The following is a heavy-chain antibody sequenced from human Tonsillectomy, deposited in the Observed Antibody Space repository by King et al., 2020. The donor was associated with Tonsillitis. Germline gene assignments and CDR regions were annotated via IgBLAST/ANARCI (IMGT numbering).Heavy chain of an antibody. CDR3: AKDPRRGIVVAVAPGY. J-gene: IGHJ4*02. D-gene: IGHD2-15*01. V-gene: IGHV3-23*04. CDR1: GFTFSSYA. CDR2: ISGSGGST. Sequence: EVQLVESGGGLVQPGGSLRLSCAASGFTFSSYAMSWVRQAPGKGLEWVSAISGSGGSTYYADSVKGRFTISRDNSKKTLYLQMNSLRAEDTAVYYCAKDPRRGIVVAVAPGYWGQGTLVTVSS.